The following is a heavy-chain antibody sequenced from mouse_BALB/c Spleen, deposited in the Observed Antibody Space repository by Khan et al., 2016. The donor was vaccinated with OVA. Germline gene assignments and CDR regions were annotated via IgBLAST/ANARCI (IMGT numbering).Heavy chain of an antibody. J-gene: IGHJ4*01. CDR3: ARRTTEYTMDY. CDR2: INPRSSYT. Sequence: QVQLQQSGAELARPGASVKMSCKASGYTFTSNTMHWVKQRPGQGLEWIGYINPRSSYTNYNQKFKDKATLTADKSSSTAYMQLSRLTSEDSAVYYCARRTTEYTMDYWGQGTSVTVSS. V-gene: IGHV1-4*01. D-gene: IGHD2-14*01. CDR1: GYTFTSNT.